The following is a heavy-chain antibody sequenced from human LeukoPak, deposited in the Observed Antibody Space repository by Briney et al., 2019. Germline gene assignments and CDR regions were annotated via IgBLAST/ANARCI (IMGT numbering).Heavy chain of an antibody. CDR3: ARDLGITWIQLWLRDSGFDY. J-gene: IGHJ4*02. Sequence: GGSLRLSCAASGFTFSSYAMHWVRQAPGKGLEWVAVISYDGSNKYYADSVKGRFTISRDNSKNTLYLQMNSLRAEDTAVYYCARDLGITWIQLWLRDSGFDYWGQGTLVTVSS. CDR1: GFTFSSYA. CDR2: ISYDGSNK. V-gene: IGHV3-30*04. D-gene: IGHD5-18*01.